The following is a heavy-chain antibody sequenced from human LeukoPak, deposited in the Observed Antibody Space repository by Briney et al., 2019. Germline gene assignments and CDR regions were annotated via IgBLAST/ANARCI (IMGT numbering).Heavy chain of an antibody. CDR3: ARGTYFSDTYYFDY. D-gene: IGHD3-22*01. V-gene: IGHV4-4*07. Sequence: NPSETLSLTCTVSGGSISSDSWNWIRQPAGKGLEWIVRIYASGSTNYNPSLKSRVTMSIGTSKNQFSLQLTSVAAAHTAVYYWARGTYFSDTYYFDYWGQGTLVTVSS. J-gene: IGHJ4*02. CDR2: IYASGST. CDR1: GGSISSDS.